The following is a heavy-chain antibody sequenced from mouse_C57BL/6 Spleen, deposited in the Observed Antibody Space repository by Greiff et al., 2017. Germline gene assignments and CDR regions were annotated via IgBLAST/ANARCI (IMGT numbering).Heavy chain of an antibody. Sequence: QVHVKQSGPELVKPGASVKLSCKASGYTFTSYDINWVKQRPGQGLEWIGWIYPRDGSTKYNEKFKGKATLTVNTSSSTAYMELHSLTSEDSAVYFCAIRDWAYWGQGTLVTVSA. V-gene: IGHV1-85*01. CDR2: IYPRDGST. CDR3: AIRDWAY. D-gene: IGHD1-1*01. CDR1: GYTFTSYD. J-gene: IGHJ3*01.